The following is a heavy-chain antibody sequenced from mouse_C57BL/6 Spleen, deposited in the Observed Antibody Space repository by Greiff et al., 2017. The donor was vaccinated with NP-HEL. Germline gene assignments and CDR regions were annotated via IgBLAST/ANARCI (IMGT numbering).Heavy chain of an antibody. V-gene: IGHV1-64*01. CDR1: GYTFTSYW. CDR3: ARRGYGSYWYFDV. Sequence: QVQLQQPGAELVKPGASVKLSCKASGYTFTSYWMHWVKQRPGQGLEWIGMIHPNSGSTNYNEKFKSKATLTVDKSSSTAYMQLSSLTSEDSAVYYCARRGYGSYWYFDVWGTVTTVTVSS. D-gene: IGHD1-1*01. J-gene: IGHJ1*03. CDR2: IHPNSGST.